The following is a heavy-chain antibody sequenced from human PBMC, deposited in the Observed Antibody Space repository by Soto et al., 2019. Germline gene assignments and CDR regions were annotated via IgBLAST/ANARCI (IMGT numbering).Heavy chain of an antibody. J-gene: IGHJ6*02. V-gene: IGHV5-10-1*01. D-gene: IGHD2-15*01. CDR3: ASNEVAATGYYYYYGMDV. CDR2: IDPSDSYT. CDR1: GYSFTSYW. Sequence: GESLKISCKGSGYSFTSYWISWVRQMPGKGLEWMGRIDPSDSYTNYSPSFQGHVTISADKSISTAYLQWSSLKASDTAMYYCASNEVAATGYYYYYGMDVWGQGTTVTVSS.